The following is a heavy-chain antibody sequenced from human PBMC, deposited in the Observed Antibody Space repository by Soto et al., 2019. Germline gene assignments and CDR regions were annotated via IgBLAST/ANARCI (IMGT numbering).Heavy chain of an antibody. Sequence: VASVKVSCKASGGTFSSYAISWVRQAPGQGLEWMGGVIPIFGTANYAQKFQGRVTITADESTSTAYMELSSLRSEDTAVYYCARGRRDFMVRSYGMDVWGQGTTVTVSS. J-gene: IGHJ6*02. D-gene: IGHD3-10*01. CDR2: VIPIFGTA. V-gene: IGHV1-69*13. CDR3: ARGRRDFMVRSYGMDV. CDR1: GGTFSSYA.